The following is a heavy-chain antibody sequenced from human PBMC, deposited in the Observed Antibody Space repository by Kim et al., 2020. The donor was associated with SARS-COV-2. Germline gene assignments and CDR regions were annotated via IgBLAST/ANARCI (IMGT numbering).Heavy chain of an antibody. CDR3: AKASGYYVFEY. J-gene: IGHJ4*02. Sequence: GGSLRLSCAASGFTFSNYAMNWVRQAPGKGLEWVSVISGSGGWTYYADSVKGRFTISTDNSKSTLYLQMSSLGAEDTAVYYCAKASGYYVFEYWGQGTLV. D-gene: IGHD3-10*02. CDR2: ISGSGGWT. V-gene: IGHV3-23*01. CDR1: GFTFSNYA.